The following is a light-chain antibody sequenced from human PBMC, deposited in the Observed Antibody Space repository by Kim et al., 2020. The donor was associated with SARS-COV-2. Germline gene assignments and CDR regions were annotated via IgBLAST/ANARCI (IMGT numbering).Light chain of an antibody. V-gene: IGKV3-20*01. CDR1: QSVSSVH. CDR3: EQYGTSPYT. CDR2: GAS. J-gene: IGKJ2*01. Sequence: LAPGERATLSCRASQSVSSVHLAWYQQKAGQAPRLVIFGASNRATGISDRFSGSGSGTDFTLTISRLEAEDFAVYYCEQYGTSPYTFGQGTKLEI.